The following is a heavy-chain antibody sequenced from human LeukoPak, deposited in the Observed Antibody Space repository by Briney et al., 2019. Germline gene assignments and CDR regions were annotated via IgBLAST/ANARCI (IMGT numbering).Heavy chain of an antibody. Sequence: PGGSLRLSCAASGFTFSSYSMNWVRQAPGKGLEWVSYISSSSNSAKYYADSVKDRFTVSRDNAKNSLYLQMNSLRAEDTAVYYCARDHPNDYWGQGTLVTVFS. CDR1: GFTFSSYS. J-gene: IGHJ4*02. CDR3: ARDHPNDY. V-gene: IGHV3-48*01. CDR2: ISSSSNSAK.